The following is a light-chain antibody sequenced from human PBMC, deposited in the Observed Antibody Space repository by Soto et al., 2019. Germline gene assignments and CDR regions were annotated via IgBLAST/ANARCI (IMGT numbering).Light chain of an antibody. CDR1: SSDVGGYNY. Sequence: QSALTQPPSVSGSPGQSITISCTGTSSDVGGYNYVSWYQQHPGKAPQLMIYEVSNRPSGVSNRFSGSKSGNTASLTISGLQDEDEADYYCCSSTSSSTLVVFGGGTKVTVL. CDR2: EVS. V-gene: IGLV2-14*01. CDR3: CSSTSSSTLVV. J-gene: IGLJ2*01.